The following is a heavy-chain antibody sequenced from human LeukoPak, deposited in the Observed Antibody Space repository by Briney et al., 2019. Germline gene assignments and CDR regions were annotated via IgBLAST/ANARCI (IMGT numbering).Heavy chain of an antibody. Sequence: SETLSLTCAVCGGSLSGYWWSWIRQPPGKGLEWIGEINHSGSTNYNPSLKSRVTISVDTSKNQYSLRLSSVTAADTAVYYCARGPPLTYDGTGYYFFDSWGQGTLVTVSS. D-gene: IGHD3-22*01. V-gene: IGHV4-34*01. CDR2: INHSGST. CDR1: GGSLSGYW. J-gene: IGHJ4*02. CDR3: ARGPPLTYDGTGYYFFDS.